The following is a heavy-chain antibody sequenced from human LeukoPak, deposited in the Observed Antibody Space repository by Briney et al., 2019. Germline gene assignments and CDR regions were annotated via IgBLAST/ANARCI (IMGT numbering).Heavy chain of an antibody. D-gene: IGHD6-13*01. CDR3: ASAAGPFDN. Sequence: GGSLRLSCAASGLTFSSYGMHWVRQAPGKGLEWVAVIWSDGSNKYYADSVKGRFTISRDNSKNTLYLQMNSLRAEDTAVYYCASAAGPFDNWGQGALVTVSS. J-gene: IGHJ4*02. CDR1: GLTFSSYG. V-gene: IGHV3-33*01. CDR2: IWSDGSNK.